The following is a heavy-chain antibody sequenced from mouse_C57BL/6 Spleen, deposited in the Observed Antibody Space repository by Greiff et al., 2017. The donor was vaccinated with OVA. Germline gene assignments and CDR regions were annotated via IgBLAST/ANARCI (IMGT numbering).Heavy chain of an antibody. J-gene: IGHJ4*01. D-gene: IGHD2-3*01. CDR3: ARSEDGYYEDSYYAMDY. CDR1: GYSFTDYN. CDR2: INPNYGTT. Sequence: VHVKQSGPELVKPGASVKISCKASGYSFTDYNMNWVKQSNGKSLEWIGVINPNYGTTSYNQKFKGKATLTVDQSSSTAYMQLNSLTSEDSAVYYCARSEDGYYEDSYYAMDYWGQGTSVTVSS. V-gene: IGHV1-39*01.